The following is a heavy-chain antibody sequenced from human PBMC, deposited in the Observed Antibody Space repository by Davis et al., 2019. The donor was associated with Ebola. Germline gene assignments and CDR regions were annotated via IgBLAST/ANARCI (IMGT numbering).Heavy chain of an antibody. Sequence: VESLKLSCQGSGYSFPSYWISWVRQMPGKGLSWMGRIDPSGSYTNYSPSFQGHVTISADKSISTAYLQWSSLKASDTAMYYCARLRCGGDCYSDYWGQGTLVTVSS. D-gene: IGHD2-21*02. V-gene: IGHV5-10-1*01. CDR1: GYSFPSYW. CDR3: ARLRCGGDCYSDY. CDR2: IDPSGSYT. J-gene: IGHJ4*02.